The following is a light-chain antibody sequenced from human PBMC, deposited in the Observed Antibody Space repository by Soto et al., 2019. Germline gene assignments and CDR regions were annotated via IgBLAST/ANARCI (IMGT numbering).Light chain of an antibody. Sequence: QSVLTQPPSVSGAPGQRVTFSCTGSSSNIGAGYDVHWFQQLPGRAPKLLINANSDRPSGVPDRFSGSKSGTSASLAITGLQAEDEADYYCQSYDNRLSGWVFGGGTQLTVL. J-gene: IGLJ3*02. V-gene: IGLV1-40*01. CDR2: ANS. CDR3: QSYDNRLSGWV. CDR1: SSNIGAGYD.